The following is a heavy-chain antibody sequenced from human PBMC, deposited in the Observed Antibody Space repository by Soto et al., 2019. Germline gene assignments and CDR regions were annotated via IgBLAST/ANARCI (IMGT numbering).Heavy chain of an antibody. J-gene: IGHJ6*02. CDR1: GFTFSSYC. CDR2: ISYDGGNK. CDR3: AKDVAAAGTSYYYYGMDV. Sequence: GGSLSLSCAASGFTFSSYCMHWVRQAPGKGLEWVAVISYDGGNKYYADSVKGRFTISRDNSKNTLYLQMNSLRAEDTAVYYCAKDVAAAGTSYYYYGMDVWGQGTTVTVS. D-gene: IGHD6-13*01. V-gene: IGHV3-30*18.